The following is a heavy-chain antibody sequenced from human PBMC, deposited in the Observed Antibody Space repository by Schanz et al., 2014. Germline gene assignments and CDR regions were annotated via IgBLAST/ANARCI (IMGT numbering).Heavy chain of an antibody. D-gene: IGHD3-10*01. Sequence: QAQLMESGGGVVQPGTSLILSCSVSGFSLNTYGIHWFRQPAGKGLEWVAVISNDGSIKYYADSVEGRFTISRDNSRNTLYLQMNSLRTEDTAVYYCARLPVGYGSGIWDVWGQGTSVTVSS. CDR1: GFSLNTYG. J-gene: IGHJ6*02. V-gene: IGHV3-30*19. CDR3: ARLPVGYGSGIWDV. CDR2: ISNDGSIK.